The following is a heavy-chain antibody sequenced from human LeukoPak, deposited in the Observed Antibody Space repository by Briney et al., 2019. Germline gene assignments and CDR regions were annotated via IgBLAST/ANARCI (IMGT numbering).Heavy chain of an antibody. CDR2: IYSGGST. Sequence: GGSLRLSCATSGFIVSSSYMSWVRQAPGKGLEWGSVIYSGGSTYYADSVKGRYTISRDNSKNTLYLQMNSLRVEDTAVYYCARDSDSSGYYRYFDYWGQGSLVTVSS. D-gene: IGHD6-19*01. CDR1: GFIVSSSY. V-gene: IGHV3-53*01. J-gene: IGHJ4*02. CDR3: ARDSDSSGYYRYFDY.